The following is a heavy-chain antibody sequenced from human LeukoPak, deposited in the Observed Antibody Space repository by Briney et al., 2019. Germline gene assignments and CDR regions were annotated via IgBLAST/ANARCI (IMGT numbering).Heavy chain of an antibody. Sequence: GGSLRLSCVASGITASSSYMSWVRQAPGKGLEWVSHIQGGGSTYHADSVKGRFIISRDSSKNTLYLQMSSLRVEDTAVYYCARDHYTYGADWGQGTLVTVSS. CDR3: ARDHYTYGAD. CDR2: IQGGGST. V-gene: IGHV3-66*01. D-gene: IGHD5-18*01. J-gene: IGHJ4*02. CDR1: GITASSSY.